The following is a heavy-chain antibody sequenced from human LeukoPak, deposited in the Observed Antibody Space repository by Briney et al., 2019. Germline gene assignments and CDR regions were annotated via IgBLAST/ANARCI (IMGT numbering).Heavy chain of an antibody. Sequence: PSETLSLTCTVSNGSISPYYWSWIRQPAGKELEWIGRVTATGSTSYNPSLKSRVSISVDTSKSQFSLRLTSVTAADTALYYCARCDYGLRCNWFDPWGRGMLVTVSS. CDR2: VTATGST. CDR3: ARCDYGLRCNWFDP. J-gene: IGHJ5*02. V-gene: IGHV4-4*07. CDR1: NGSISPYY. D-gene: IGHD4-17*01.